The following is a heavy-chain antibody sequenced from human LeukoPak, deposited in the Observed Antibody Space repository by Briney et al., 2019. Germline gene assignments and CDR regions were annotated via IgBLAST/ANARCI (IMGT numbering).Heavy chain of an antibody. CDR2: MNPNSGNT. J-gene: IGHJ6*02. CDR1: GYTFTSYD. D-gene: IGHD1-26*01. V-gene: IGHV1-8*01. CDR3: ARSWELRYGMDV. Sequence: ASVKVSCKASGYTFTSYDINWVRQATGQGLEWMGWMNPNSGNTGYAQKFQGRVTMTRNTSISTAYMELSSLRSVDTAVYYCARSWELRYGMDVWGQGTTVTVSS.